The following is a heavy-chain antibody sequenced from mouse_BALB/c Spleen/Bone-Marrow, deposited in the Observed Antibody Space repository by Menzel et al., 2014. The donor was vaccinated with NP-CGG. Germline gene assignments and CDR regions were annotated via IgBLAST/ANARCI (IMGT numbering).Heavy chain of an antibody. CDR3: ARDYYGSLYAMDY. CDR2: IWAGGST. CDR1: GFSLXSYG. Sequence: VKLVESGPGLVAPSQSLSITCTVSGFSLXSYGVHWVRQPPGKGLEWLGVIWAGGSTNYNSALMSRLSISKDNSKSXVFLKMNSLQADDTAMYYCARDYYGSLYAMDYWGQGTSVTVSS. D-gene: IGHD1-1*01. J-gene: IGHJ4*01. V-gene: IGHV2-9*02.